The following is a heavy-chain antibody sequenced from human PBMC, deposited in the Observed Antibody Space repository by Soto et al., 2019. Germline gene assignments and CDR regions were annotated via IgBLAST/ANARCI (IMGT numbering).Heavy chain of an antibody. CDR1: GFTFSSYA. Sequence: EVQLVESGEGLVQPGGSLRLSCAASGFTFSSYAMHWVRQAPGKGLEYVSAISSNGGSTYYADSVKGRFTISRDNSKNTMYLQMGCLRAVDMAVYYCARGYSGYDYGVVDYWGQGTLVAVSS. CDR2: ISSNGGST. J-gene: IGHJ4*02. D-gene: IGHD5-12*01. CDR3: ARGYSGYDYGVVDY. V-gene: IGHV3-64*02.